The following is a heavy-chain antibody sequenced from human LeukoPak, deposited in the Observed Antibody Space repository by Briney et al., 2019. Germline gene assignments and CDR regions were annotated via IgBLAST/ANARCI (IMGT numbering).Heavy chain of an antibody. J-gene: IGHJ4*02. D-gene: IGHD3-22*01. CDR2: ISSSSSYI. Sequence: KSGGSLRLSCAASGLTFSSYSMNWVRQAPGKGLEWVSSISSSSSYIYYADSVKGRFTISRDNAKNSLYLQMNSLRAEDTAVYYCARDRYYYDSSGYYGEGYDYWGQGTLVTVSS. V-gene: IGHV3-21*06. CDR1: GLTFSSYS. CDR3: ARDRYYYDSSGYYGEGYDY.